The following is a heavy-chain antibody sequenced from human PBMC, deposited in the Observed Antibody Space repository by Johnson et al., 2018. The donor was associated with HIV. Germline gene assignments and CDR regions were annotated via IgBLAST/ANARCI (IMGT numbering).Heavy chain of an antibody. J-gene: IGHJ3*02. D-gene: IGHD3-22*01. V-gene: IGHV3-23*04. CDR2: ISGSGGST. CDR1: GFTFSSYA. Sequence: VQLVESGGGLVQPGGSLRLSCAASGFTFSSYAMSWVRQAPGKGLEWVSAISGSGGSTYYADSVKGRFTISRDNSKNTLYLQMNSLRADDTAVYYCARLIAVVIDGFDIWGQGTMVTVSA. CDR3: ARLIAVVIDGFDI.